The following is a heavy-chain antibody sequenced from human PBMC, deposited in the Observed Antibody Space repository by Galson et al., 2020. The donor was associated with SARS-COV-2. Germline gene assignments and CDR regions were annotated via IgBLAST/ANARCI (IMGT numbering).Heavy chain of an antibody. CDR1: GFTFSNFA. D-gene: IGHD2-2*01. CDR2: ISYDGATK. Sequence: TGGSLRLSCAASGFTFSNFAMEWVRQAPGKGLEWVAVISYDGATKLYADSVKGRFTISRDNTGTTLYLHMNSLRPEDTALYYCARDPTALKCCTGTTCYPFYVDSWGQVTLVTVSS. J-gene: IGHJ4*02. CDR3: ARDPTALKCCTGTTCYPFYVDS. V-gene: IGHV3-30*14.